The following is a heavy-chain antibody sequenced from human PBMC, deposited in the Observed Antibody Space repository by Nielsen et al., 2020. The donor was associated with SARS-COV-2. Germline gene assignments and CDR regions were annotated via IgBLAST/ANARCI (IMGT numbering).Heavy chain of an antibody. CDR3: AKDSSIAAAGSYYFDY. Sequence: GESLKISCAASGFTFSSYGMHWVRQAPGKGLEWVAFIRSDGSNKYYSDSVEGRFTISRDHSKNTLYLQMHSLRAEDTALYYCAKDSSIAAAGSYYFDYWGQGTLVTVSS. CDR1: GFTFSSYG. D-gene: IGHD6-13*01. CDR2: IRSDGSNK. J-gene: IGHJ4*02. V-gene: IGHV3-30*02.